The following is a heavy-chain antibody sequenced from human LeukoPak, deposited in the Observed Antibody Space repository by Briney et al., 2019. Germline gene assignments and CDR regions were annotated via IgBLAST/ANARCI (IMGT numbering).Heavy chain of an antibody. CDR3: ARQYCSGGSCYHIPLDY. Sequence: SVKVSCKASGGTFSSYTISWVRQAPGQGLEWMGRIIPILGIANYAQKFQGRVTITAHKSTSTAYMELSSLRSEDTAVYYCARQYCSGGSCYHIPLDYWGQGTLVTVSS. D-gene: IGHD2-15*01. CDR1: GGTFSSYT. V-gene: IGHV1-69*02. J-gene: IGHJ4*02. CDR2: IIPILGIA.